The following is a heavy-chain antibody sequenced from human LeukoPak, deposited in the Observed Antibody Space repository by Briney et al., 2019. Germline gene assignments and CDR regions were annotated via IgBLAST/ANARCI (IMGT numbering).Heavy chain of an antibody. CDR3: ASDIVVVVAAKVFDY. CDR2: ISYDGSNK. J-gene: IGHJ4*02. Sequence: PGGSLRLSCAASGFTFSSYAMHWVRQAPGKGLEWVAVISYDGSNKYYADSVKSRFTISRDNSKNTLYLQMNSLRAEDTAVYYCASDIVVVVAAKVFDYWGQGTLVTVSS. D-gene: IGHD2-15*01. CDR1: GFTFSSYA. V-gene: IGHV3-30*04.